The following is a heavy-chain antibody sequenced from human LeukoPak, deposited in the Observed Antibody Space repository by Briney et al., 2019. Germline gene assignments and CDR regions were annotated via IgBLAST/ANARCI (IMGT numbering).Heavy chain of an antibody. Sequence: GGSLRLSCATFGLTVSSNYMTWVRQAPGKGLEWVSVIFSGGSTHYADSVKGRFTISRDNSKNSLYLQMNSLRAEDTAVYYCARTGYGYNYFDYWGQGTLVTVSS. J-gene: IGHJ4*02. CDR3: ARTGYGYNYFDY. D-gene: IGHD3-16*01. V-gene: IGHV3-53*01. CDR1: GLTVSSNY. CDR2: IFSGGST.